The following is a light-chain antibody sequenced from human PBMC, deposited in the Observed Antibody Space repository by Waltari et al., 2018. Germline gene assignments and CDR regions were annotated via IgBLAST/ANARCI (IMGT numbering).Light chain of an antibody. J-gene: IGKJ5*01. V-gene: IGKV3-11*01. CDR2: DAS. CDR3: QQRSNWPAIT. CDR1: QRVSSY. Sequence: IVLTQSPPTLSLSPGERATLSCRASQRVSSYLAWYQQKPGQAPRLLIYDASSRATGIPARFSGSGSGTDFTLTISSLEPEDFAVYYCQQRSNWPAITFGQGTRLEIK.